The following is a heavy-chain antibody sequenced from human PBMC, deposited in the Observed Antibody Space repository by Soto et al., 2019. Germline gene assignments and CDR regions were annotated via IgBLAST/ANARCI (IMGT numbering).Heavy chain of an antibody. CDR1: GVTFSSYA. CDR3: ARADLYCSGGSCTFDP. D-gene: IGHD2-15*01. V-gene: IGHV1-69*13. CDR2: IIPIFGTA. Sequence: GASVKVSCKSSGVTFSSYAISWVRHSHGQWLEWMLGIIPIFGTANYAQKFQGRVTITADESTSTAYMELSSLRSEDTAVYYCARADLYCSGGSCTFDPWGQGTLVTVSS. J-gene: IGHJ5*02.